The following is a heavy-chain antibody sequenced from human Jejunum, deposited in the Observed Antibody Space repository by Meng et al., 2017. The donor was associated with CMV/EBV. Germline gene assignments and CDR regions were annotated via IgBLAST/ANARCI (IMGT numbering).Heavy chain of an antibody. J-gene: IGHJ4*02. V-gene: IGHV1-69*04. CDR2: IIPVFDKT. Sequence: CKAAGSTFSNSATSWVRQAPGQGLEWLGNIIPVFDKTNYAQKFQGRVTITADRSTNTAYMELSSLRSDATAVYYCAGGLGGTIDYWGQGTLVTVSS. CDR1: GSTFSNSA. CDR3: AGGLGGTIDY. D-gene: IGHD1-26*01.